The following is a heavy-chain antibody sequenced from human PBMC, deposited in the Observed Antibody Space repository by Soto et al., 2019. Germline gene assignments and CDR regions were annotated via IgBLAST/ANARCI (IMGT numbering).Heavy chain of an antibody. Sequence: QVQLVEAGGGVVQPGRSLRLSCGASGFTFNSHGMHWVRQAPGKVLEWVAVISYEGSNNFYAESVKGRFTISRDNSKNTLYLQMTSLRREDTAVYYCARGAEYQLLSRDYFYGMDVWGQGTTVTVSS. D-gene: IGHD2-2*01. CDR1: GFTFNSHG. J-gene: IGHJ6*02. CDR2: ISYEGSNN. V-gene: IGHV3-30*03. CDR3: ARGAEYQLLSRDYFYGMDV.